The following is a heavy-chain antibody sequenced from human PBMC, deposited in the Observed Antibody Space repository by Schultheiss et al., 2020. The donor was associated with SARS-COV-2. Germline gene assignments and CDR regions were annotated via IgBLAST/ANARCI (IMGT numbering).Heavy chain of an antibody. CDR1: GFTVSSNY. CDR3: AKGALFSSSWTFDY. CDR2: IYSGGST. J-gene: IGHJ4*02. D-gene: IGHD6-13*01. Sequence: GGSLRLSCAASGFTVSSNYMSWVRQAPGKGLEWVSVIYSGGSTYYADSVKGRFTISRDNSKNTLYLQMNSLRAEDTAVYYCAKGALFSSSWTFDYWGQGTLVTVSS. V-gene: IGHV3-66*01.